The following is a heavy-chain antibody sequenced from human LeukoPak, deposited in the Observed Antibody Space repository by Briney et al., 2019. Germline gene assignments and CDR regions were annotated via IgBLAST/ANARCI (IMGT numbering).Heavy chain of an antibody. CDR1: GFTFSTYA. CDR3: AELGITMIGGV. V-gene: IGHV3-23*01. Sequence: GGSLRLSCAASGFTFSTYAMTWVRQAPGKGLEWVSSVSGGGGSTFYAESVKGRFTISRDNSKGTLYLQMNSLRAEDTAVYYCAELGITMIGGVWGKGTTVTISS. CDR2: VSGGGGST. D-gene: IGHD3-10*02. J-gene: IGHJ6*04.